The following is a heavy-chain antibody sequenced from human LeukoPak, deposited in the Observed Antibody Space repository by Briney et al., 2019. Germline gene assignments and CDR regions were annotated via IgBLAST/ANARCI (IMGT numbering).Heavy chain of an antibody. V-gene: IGHV3-23*01. D-gene: IGHD7-27*01. CDR3: AKEDLGRTFDY. CDR2: ISNIDGST. Sequence: GGSLRLSCVASGFSFNNYGMNWVRQAPGKGLEWVSSISNIDGSTKYADSVKGQFTISTDKSKNTLFLQMNSLRAEDTAVYYCAKEDLGRTFDYWGQGTLVTVSS. J-gene: IGHJ4*02. CDR1: GFSFNNYG.